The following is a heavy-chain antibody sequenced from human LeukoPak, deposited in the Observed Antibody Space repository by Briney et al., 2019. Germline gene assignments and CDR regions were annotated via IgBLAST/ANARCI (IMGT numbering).Heavy chain of an antibody. J-gene: IGHJ4*02. Sequence: GGSLRLSCATSGFTFRTTGVHWVRQGPGKGLEWVALMSSDGINTYYADSVKGRFTVSRDNSKNTLYLQMNSLRAEDTAVYYCAKCPSGVLRYFAPIDYWGQGTLVTVSS. CDR2: MSSDGINT. CDR1: GFTFRTTG. CDR3: AKCPSGVLRYFAPIDY. V-gene: IGHV3-30*18. D-gene: IGHD3-9*01.